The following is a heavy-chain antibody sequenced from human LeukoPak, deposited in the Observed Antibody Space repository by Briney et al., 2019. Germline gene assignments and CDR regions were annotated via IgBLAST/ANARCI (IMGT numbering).Heavy chain of an antibody. Sequence: SVKVSCKASGYTFTSYDINWVRQARGQRLEWIGWIVVGSGNTNYAQKFQERVTITRDMSTSTAYMELSSLRSEDTAVYYCAATTTVTDYFDYWGQGTLVTVSS. V-gene: IGHV1-58*02. D-gene: IGHD4-17*01. CDR1: GYTFTSYD. CDR2: IVVGSGNT. CDR3: AATTTVTDYFDY. J-gene: IGHJ4*02.